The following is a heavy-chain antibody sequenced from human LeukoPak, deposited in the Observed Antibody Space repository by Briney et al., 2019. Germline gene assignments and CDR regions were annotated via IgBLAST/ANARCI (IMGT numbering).Heavy chain of an antibody. CDR3: ARHVRDYDNLTGYSKSAFDI. D-gene: IGHD3-9*01. Sequence: SETLSLTCTVSGGSISISSSYWGWIRQPPGKGLGWMGGIFYSGSTDYNSSLKSRVTISVDTSKKQFSLKLNSVTAADTAVYYCARHVRDYDNLTGYSKSAFDIWGQGTVVTVSS. CDR2: IFYSGST. CDR1: GGSISISSSY. V-gene: IGHV4-39*01. J-gene: IGHJ3*02.